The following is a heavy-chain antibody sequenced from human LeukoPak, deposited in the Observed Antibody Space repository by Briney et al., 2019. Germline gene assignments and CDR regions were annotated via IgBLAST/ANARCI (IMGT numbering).Heavy chain of an antibody. D-gene: IGHD7-27*01. CDR2: IHYSGST. J-gene: IGHJ4*02. CDR3: ARGFRGDNFDY. V-gene: IGHV4-38-2*01. CDR1: GYSIGSAFY. Sequence: SETLSLTCAVSGYSIGSAFYWGWIQQSPGKGLEWIGTIHYSGSTSYNPSLKSRVTISVDTSKNQFSLKLRSVTAADTAVYYCARGFRGDNFDYWGQGTLVTVSS.